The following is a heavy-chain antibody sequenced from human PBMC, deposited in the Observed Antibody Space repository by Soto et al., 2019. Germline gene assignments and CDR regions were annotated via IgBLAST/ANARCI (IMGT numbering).Heavy chain of an antibody. CDR2: IYWDGDK. CDR3: AHKGGRGAGIGV. V-gene: IGHV2-5*02. Sequence: QITLKESGPTLVKPTETLTVTCTFSGFSLSTSGVGVAWIRQPPGKALEWLALIYWDGDKRYSPFLKSRLTIIKDTSENQVVLTLTNMDPVDTGTYYCAHKGGRGAGIGVWGPGTTVTVSS. J-gene: IGHJ6*02. CDR1: GFSLSTSGVG. D-gene: IGHD2-15*01.